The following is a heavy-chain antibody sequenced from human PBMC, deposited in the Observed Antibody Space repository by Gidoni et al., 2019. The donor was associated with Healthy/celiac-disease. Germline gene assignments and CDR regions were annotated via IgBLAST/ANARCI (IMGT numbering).Heavy chain of an antibody. Sequence: QVQLVQSGAEVKKTGASVTVSCKASGYTFTSSAMHWVRQAPGQSLEWSGWSNAGNGNTKDSQKFHGRVTSTRDTSASTAYMELSSLRSEDTSVYYCARLRTIFVGYYMDVWGKGTTVTVSS. J-gene: IGHJ6*03. CDR2: SNAGNGNT. CDR3: ARLRTIFVGYYMDV. D-gene: IGHD3-3*01. V-gene: IGHV1-3*01. CDR1: GYTFTSSA.